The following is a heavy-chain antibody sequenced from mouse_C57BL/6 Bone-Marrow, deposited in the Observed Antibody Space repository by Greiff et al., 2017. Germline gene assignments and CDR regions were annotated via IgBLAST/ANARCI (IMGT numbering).Heavy chain of an antibody. V-gene: IGHV1-76*01. Sequence: VQLQQSGAELVRPGASVKLSCKASGYTFTDYYINWVKQRPGQGLEWIARIYPGSGNTYYNEKFKGKATLTAEKSSSTAYMQLSSLTSEDSAVYFCARNGYWYYFDYWGQGTTLTVSS. D-gene: IGHD2-3*01. CDR3: ARNGYWYYFDY. CDR2: IYPGSGNT. CDR1: GYTFTDYY. J-gene: IGHJ2*01.